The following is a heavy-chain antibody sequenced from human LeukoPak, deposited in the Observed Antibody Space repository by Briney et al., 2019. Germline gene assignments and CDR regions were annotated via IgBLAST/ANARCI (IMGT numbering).Heavy chain of an antibody. J-gene: IGHJ3*02. D-gene: IGHD3-10*01. Sequence: ASVKVSCKASGYTFTSYAMNWVRQAPGQGLEWMGWINTNTGSPTYAQGFTGRFVFSLDTSVSTAYLQISSLKAEDTAVYYCARELMVRGVIMHDAFDIWGQGTMVTVSS. V-gene: IGHV7-4-1*02. CDR1: GYTFTSYA. CDR3: ARELMVRGVIMHDAFDI. CDR2: INTNTGSP.